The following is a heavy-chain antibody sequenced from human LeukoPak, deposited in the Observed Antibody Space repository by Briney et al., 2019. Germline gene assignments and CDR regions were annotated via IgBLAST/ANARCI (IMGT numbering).Heavy chain of an antibody. D-gene: IGHD1-26*01. Sequence: GASVKVSCKASGYTFTSYGISWVRQAPGQGLEWMGWISAYNGNTNYAQKLQGRVTMTTDTSTSTAYMELRSLRSDDTAVYYCARIVGALATYYYYGMDVWGQGTTATVSS. V-gene: IGHV1-18*01. CDR1: GYTFTSYG. CDR3: ARIVGALATYYYYGMDV. J-gene: IGHJ6*02. CDR2: ISAYNGNT.